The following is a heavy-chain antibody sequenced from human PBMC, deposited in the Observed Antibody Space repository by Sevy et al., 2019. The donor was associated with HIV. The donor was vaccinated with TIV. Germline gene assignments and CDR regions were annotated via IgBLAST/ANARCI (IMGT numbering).Heavy chain of an antibody. J-gene: IGHJ5*02. D-gene: IGHD2-8*01. CDR1: GYTFTSYG. CDR2: ISAYNGNT. CDR3: ARDLVLMVYGNYRWFDP. Sequence: TSVKVSCKASGYTFTSYGISWVRQAPGQGLEWMGWISAYNGNTNYAQKLQGRVTMTTDTPTSTAYMELRSLRSDDTAVYYCARDLVLMVYGNYRWFDPWGQGTLVTVSS. V-gene: IGHV1-18*04.